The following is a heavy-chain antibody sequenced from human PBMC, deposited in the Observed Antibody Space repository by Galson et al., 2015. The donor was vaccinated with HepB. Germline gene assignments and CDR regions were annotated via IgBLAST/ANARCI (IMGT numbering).Heavy chain of an antibody. D-gene: IGHD6-13*01. CDR3: ARALDAYSSSWNIY. CDR1: GFTFSSYW. J-gene: IGHJ4*02. V-gene: IGHV3-7*03. Sequence: SLRLSCAASGFTFSSYWMSWVRQAPGKGLEWVANIQQDGSNRYYVDSVKGRFTISRDNAKNSLYLQMNSLRAEDTAVYFCARALDAYSSSWNIYWGQGTLVTVSS. CDR2: IQQDGSNR.